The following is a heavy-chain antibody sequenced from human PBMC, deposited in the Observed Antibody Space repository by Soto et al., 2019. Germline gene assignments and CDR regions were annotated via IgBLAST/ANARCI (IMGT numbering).Heavy chain of an antibody. CDR1: GGTFSSYA. Sequence: GASVKVSCKASGGTFSSYAISWVRQAPGQGLEWMGGIIPIFGTANYAQKFQGRVTITADESTSTAYMELSSLRSEDTAVYYCARDHPYCSGGSCYSGPTPSWFDPWGQGTLVTVSS. D-gene: IGHD2-15*01. CDR3: ARDHPYCSGGSCYSGPTPSWFDP. CDR2: IIPIFGTA. J-gene: IGHJ5*02. V-gene: IGHV1-69*13.